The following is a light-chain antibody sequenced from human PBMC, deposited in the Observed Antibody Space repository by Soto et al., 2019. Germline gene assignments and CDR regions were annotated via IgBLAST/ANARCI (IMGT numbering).Light chain of an antibody. CDR3: QQYDNLPRFT. CDR1: QDISNY. V-gene: IGKV1-33*01. Sequence: DIPMTQSPSSLSASVGDRVTITCQASQDISNYLNWYQQKPGKAPKLLLYDASNLETGVPSRFSGSGSGTDFTFTISSLQPEDIATYYCQQYDNLPRFTFGPGTKVDIK. J-gene: IGKJ3*01. CDR2: DAS.